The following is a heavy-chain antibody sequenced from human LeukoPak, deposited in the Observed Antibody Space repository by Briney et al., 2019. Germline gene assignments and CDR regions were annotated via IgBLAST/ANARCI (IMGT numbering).Heavy chain of an antibody. V-gene: IGHV1-2*02. J-gene: IGHJ4*02. Sequence: ASVKVSCKASGYRFISNYIQWVRQAGGLGPEWMGWKHPGNGNTRYAEKLQGRVTMTRDTSINTAYMDLSSLRSDDTAVYYCAREGSYCVGGDCYSFDFWGQGTLITVSS. CDR2: KHPGNGNT. CDR1: GYRFISNY. CDR3: AREGSYCVGGDCYSFDF. D-gene: IGHD2-21*02.